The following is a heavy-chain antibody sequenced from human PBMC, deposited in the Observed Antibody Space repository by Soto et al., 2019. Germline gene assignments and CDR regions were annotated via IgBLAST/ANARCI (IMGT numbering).Heavy chain of an antibody. CDR1: GFTFSSYG. CDR2: IWYDGSNK. Sequence: GGSLRLSCAASGFTFSSYGIHWVRQAPGKGLEWVAVIWYDGSNKYYVHSVKGRFTISRDNSMNRLYLQMNIPTADDTAVYYCARARTVPDSSGYYYDDGVHGTLVTVSS. V-gene: IGHV3-33*01. D-gene: IGHD3-22*01. CDR3: ARARTVPDSSGYYYDD. J-gene: IGHJ4*01.